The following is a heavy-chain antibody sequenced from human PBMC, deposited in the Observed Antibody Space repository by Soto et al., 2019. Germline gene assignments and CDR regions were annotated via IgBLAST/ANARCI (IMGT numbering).Heavy chain of an antibody. CDR3: GHVFVGDTGPTPSRP. CDR1: SSSTYRSGYS. CDR2: IDYNGVT. Sequence: ETLSLTCALSSSSTYRSGYSWGWTCQPPGRGLEWIGNIDYNGVTYSNPSLKSRVTISRDTSKNQFSPKLTSVTAADTALYYCGHVFVGDTGPTPSRPWC. V-gene: IGHV4-39*01. J-gene: IGHJ5*02. D-gene: IGHD5-18*01.